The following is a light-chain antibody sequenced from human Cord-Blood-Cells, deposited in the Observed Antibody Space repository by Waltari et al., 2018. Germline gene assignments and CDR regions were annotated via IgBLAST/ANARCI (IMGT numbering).Light chain of an antibody. V-gene: IGKV3D-20*02. CDR2: GAS. CDR3: QRRSNSLT. CDR1: QSVSSSY. Sequence: GERANRSCRAIQSVSSSYLAWYQQKPGQAPRLLIYGASSRATGIPDRFIRRRSAYEITSSNCSSDVYASDLSVYQWQRRSNSLTFGRGTKVEIK. J-gene: IGKJ4*01.